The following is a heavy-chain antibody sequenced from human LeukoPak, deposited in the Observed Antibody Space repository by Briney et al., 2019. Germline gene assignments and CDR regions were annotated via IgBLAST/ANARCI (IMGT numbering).Heavy chain of an antibody. V-gene: IGHV1-2*04. CDR2: INPNSGGT. CDR1: GYTFTGYY. CDR3: ARGAHSSSPYYFDY. J-gene: IGHJ4*02. Sequence: GASVKVSCKASGYTFTGYYMHWVRQAPGQGLEWMGWINPNSGGTNYAQKFQGWVTMTRDTSISTAYMELSRLRSDDTAVYYCARGAHSSSPYYFDYWGQGTLVTVSS. D-gene: IGHD6-13*01.